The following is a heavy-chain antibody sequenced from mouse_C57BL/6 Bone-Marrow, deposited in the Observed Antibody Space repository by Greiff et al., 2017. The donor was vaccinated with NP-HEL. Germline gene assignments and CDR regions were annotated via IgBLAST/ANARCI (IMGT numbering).Heavy chain of an antibody. D-gene: IGHD1-1*01. Sequence: VQLQQSGAELARPGASVKLSCKASGYTFTSHGISWVKQRTGQGLEWIGEIYPRSGNTYYNEKFKGKATLTADKSSSTAYMELRSLTSEDSAVYFCARGVYYYGSSYYYFDYWGQGTTLTVSS. CDR2: IYPRSGNT. V-gene: IGHV1-81*01. J-gene: IGHJ2*01. CDR1: GYTFTSHG. CDR3: ARGVYYYGSSYYYFDY.